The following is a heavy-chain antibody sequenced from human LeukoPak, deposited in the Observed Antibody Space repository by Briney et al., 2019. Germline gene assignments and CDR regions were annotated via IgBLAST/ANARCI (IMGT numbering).Heavy chain of an antibody. D-gene: IGHD3-10*01. J-gene: IGHJ3*02. CDR3: ARSRWTPLSIMVRGVGVPFDI. V-gene: IGHV4-34*01. CDR1: GGSFSGYY. Sequence: SETLSLTCAVYGGSFSGYYWSWIRKPPGKGLEWLGEINHRGSTNYNPSLKSRVTISVDTSKNQFSLKLSSVTAADTAVYYCARSRWTPLSIMVRGVGVPFDIWGQGTMVTVSS. CDR2: INHRGST.